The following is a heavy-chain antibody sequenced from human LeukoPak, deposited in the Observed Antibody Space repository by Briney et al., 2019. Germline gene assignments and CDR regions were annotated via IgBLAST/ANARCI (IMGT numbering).Heavy chain of an antibody. D-gene: IGHD2-2*01. CDR2: INPNSGGT. CDR1: GYTFTGYY. J-gene: IGHJ6*03. V-gene: IGHV1-2*02. Sequence: AASVKVSCKASGYTFTGYYMHWVRQAPGQGLDWMGWINPNSGGTNYAQKFQGRVTMTRDTSISTAYMELSRLRSDDTAVYYCARSHLRYCSSTSCYDYYYYYMDVWGKGTTVTVS. CDR3: ARSHLRYCSSTSCYDYYYYYMDV.